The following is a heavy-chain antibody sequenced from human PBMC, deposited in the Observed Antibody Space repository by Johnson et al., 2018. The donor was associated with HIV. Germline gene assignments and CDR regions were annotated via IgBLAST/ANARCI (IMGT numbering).Heavy chain of an antibody. Sequence: QVQLVESGGSLVQPGKSLRLSCAPSGFVFNNFALHWVRQAPGKGLEWVALISNDGTNTYYADSVKGRFTISSDNANNSLFLQMNSLRAEDTAFYYCARDQEGYYDSVFDMWGQGTLVTVSS. J-gene: IGHJ3*02. CDR2: ISNDGTNT. V-gene: IGHV3-30*04. D-gene: IGHD1-26*01. CDR3: ARDQEGYYDSVFDM. CDR1: GFVFNNFA.